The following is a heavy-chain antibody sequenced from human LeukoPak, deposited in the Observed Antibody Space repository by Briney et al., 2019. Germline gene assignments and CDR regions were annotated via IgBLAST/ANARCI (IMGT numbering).Heavy chain of an antibody. CDR3: VKGYCSSISCYGDY. D-gene: IGHD2-2*01. Sequence: CSMHWVRQALGKGLEYVSAISSNGGSTYYADSVKGRFTISRDNSKNTLYLQMSSLRAEDTAVYYCVKGYCSSISCYGDYWGQGTLVTVSS. J-gene: IGHJ4*02. CDR2: ISSNGGST. CDR1: CS. V-gene: IGHV3-64D*09.